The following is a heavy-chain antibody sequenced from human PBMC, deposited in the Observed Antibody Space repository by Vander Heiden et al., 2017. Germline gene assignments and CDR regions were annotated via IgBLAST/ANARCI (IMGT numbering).Heavy chain of an antibody. Sequence: EVQLVESGGGLVKPGGSLRPSCAASGFTFSSSSMNWVRQAPGKGLEWVSCISSSVSSRYIYYADSVKGRFTISRDNAKNSLYLQMNSLRAEDTAVYYCARDLGNYGDYINWYFDLWGRGTLVTVSS. CDR2: ISSSVSSRYI. CDR3: ARDLGNYGDYINWYFDL. J-gene: IGHJ2*01. CDR1: GFTFSSSS. D-gene: IGHD4-17*01. V-gene: IGHV3-21*01.